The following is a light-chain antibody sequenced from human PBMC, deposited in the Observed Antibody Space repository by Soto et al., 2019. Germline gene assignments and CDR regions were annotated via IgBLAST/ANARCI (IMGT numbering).Light chain of an antibody. J-gene: IGKJ2*03. Sequence: IQMTQSPSTLSASVGDRVTITCRASQSISSWLAWYQRKPGKAPKLLIYKGSSLESGVPSRFSGSGSGTEFTLTISSLQPDDFATYYCQQYNSYSYSFGKGAKVDIK. V-gene: IGKV1-5*03. CDR2: KGS. CDR1: QSISSW. CDR3: QQYNSYSYS.